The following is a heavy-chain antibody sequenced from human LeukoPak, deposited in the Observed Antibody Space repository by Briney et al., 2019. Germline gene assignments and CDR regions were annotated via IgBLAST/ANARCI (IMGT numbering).Heavy chain of an antibody. CDR3: AREGQPEDYFDC. CDR2: IYTSGST. D-gene: IGHD1-14*01. V-gene: IGHV4-4*07. CDR1: GGSISSYY. Sequence: SETLSLTCTVSGGSISSYYWSWIRQPAGKGLEWIGRIYTSGSTNHNPSLKSRVTMSVDTSKNQFSLKLSSVTAADTAVYYCAREGQPEDYFDCWGQGTLVTVSS. J-gene: IGHJ4*02.